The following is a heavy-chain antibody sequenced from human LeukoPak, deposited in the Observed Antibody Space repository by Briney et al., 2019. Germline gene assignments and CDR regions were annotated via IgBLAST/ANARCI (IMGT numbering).Heavy chain of an antibody. D-gene: IGHD3-3*01. CDR3: ARRYDFWSGYLDY. CDR1: GFTFSSYS. J-gene: IGHJ4*02. CDR2: ITSSSSTI. V-gene: IGHV3-48*02. Sequence: GGSLRLSWAASGFTFSSYSMNWVRQAPGKGLEWISYITSSSSTIYSADSVKGRFTISRDNAKNSLYLQMNSLRDEDTAVYYCARRYDFWSGYLDYWGQGTLVTVSS.